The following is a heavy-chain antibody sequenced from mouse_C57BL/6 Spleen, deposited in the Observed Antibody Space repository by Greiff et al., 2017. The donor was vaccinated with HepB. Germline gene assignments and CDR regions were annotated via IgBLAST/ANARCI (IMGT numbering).Heavy chain of an antibody. D-gene: IGHD3-2*02. V-gene: IGHV1-69*01. CDR3: ARGSGPYAMDY. CDR1: GYTFTSYW. Sequence: QVQLQQSGAELVMPGASVKLSCKASGYTFTSYWMHWVKQRPGQGLEWIGEIDPSDSYTNYNQKFKGKSTLTVDKSSSTAYMQLSSLTSEDSAVYYCARGSGPYAMDYWGQGTSVTVSS. J-gene: IGHJ4*01. CDR2: IDPSDSYT.